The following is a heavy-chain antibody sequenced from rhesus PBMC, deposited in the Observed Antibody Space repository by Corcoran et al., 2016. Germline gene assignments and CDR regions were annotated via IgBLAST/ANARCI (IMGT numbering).Heavy chain of an antibody. Sequence: QVTLKESGPALVKPTQTLTLTCIFSGFSLTTGGMGVGWIRQPSGKAQELLAIIDWDDSKYYTTSLKTRLTISKGTSKNQVGLTMTNMDLVDTATYYCARITGVRIKGDVWGAGVLVTVSS. CDR1: GFSLTTGGMG. J-gene: IGHJ5-1*01. CDR2: IDWDDSK. CDR3: ARITGVRIKGDV. V-gene: IGHV2S1*01. D-gene: IGHD3-34*01.